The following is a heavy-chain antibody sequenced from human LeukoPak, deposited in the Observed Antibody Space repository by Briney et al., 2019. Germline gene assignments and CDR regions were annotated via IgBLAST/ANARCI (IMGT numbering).Heavy chain of an antibody. Sequence: PGGSLRLSCTASGFTFGDYAMSWVRQAPGKGLGWVGFIRSKAYSGTTEYAASVKGRFTISRDDSKSIAYLQMNSLKTEDTAVYYCTRVGYYYGSGSYYKRYFDYWGQGTLVTVSS. J-gene: IGHJ4*02. CDR2: IRSKAYSGTT. D-gene: IGHD3-10*01. CDR3: TRVGYYYGSGSYYKRYFDY. V-gene: IGHV3-49*04. CDR1: GFTFGDYA.